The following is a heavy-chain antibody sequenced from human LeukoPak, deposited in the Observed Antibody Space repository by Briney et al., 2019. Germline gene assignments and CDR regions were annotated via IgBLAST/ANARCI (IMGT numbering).Heavy chain of an antibody. CDR2: ISGSGGST. CDR3: AKDLCAFAGRGDYFDY. V-gene: IGHV3-23*01. J-gene: IGHJ4*02. CDR1: GFTFSSYA. Sequence: GGSLRLSCAASGFTFSSYAMSWVRQAPGKGLEWVSAISGSGGSTYYADSVKGRFTISRDNSKNTLYLQMNSLRAEDTAVYYCAKDLCAFAGRGDYFDYWGQGTLVTVSS.